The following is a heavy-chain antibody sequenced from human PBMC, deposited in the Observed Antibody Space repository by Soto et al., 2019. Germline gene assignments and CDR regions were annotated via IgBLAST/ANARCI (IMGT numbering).Heavy chain of an antibody. D-gene: IGHD2-15*01. CDR2: VNPSGGST. Sequence: ASVKVSCKASGYPFTAYSMHWVRLALGQGLEWMGVVNPSGGSTKYAQNFQGRVTMTRDTSTTTIYMELSSLRSDDTAIYYCAREENCSGGTCYSEYFHRWGQGTLVTVSS. CDR1: GYPFTAYS. V-gene: IGHV1-46*01. CDR3: AREENCSGGTCYSEYFHR. J-gene: IGHJ1*01.